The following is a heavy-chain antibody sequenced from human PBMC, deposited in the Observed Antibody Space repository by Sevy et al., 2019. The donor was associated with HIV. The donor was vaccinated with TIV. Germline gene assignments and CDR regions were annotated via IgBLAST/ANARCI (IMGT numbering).Heavy chain of an antibody. CDR1: GFTFSSQA. J-gene: IGHJ4*02. CDR2: ISASGDHT. V-gene: IGHV3-23*01. Sequence: GESLKISCAASGFTFSSQAMSWVRQSPGKGQKWVSIISASGDHTYYADSVKGRFTISRDNSKNTLYLQMNGLRAEDTAVYYCAIEGTHRRRDYGGWGTLVTVSS. CDR3: AIEGTHRRRDY.